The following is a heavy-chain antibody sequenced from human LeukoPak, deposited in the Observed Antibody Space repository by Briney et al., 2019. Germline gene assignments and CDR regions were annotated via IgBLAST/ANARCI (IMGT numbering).Heavy chain of an antibody. J-gene: IGHJ4*02. Sequence: GASVKVSCKVSGYTLTELSMHWVRQAPGKGLEWMGGFDPEDGETIYAQKFQGRVTITRDTSASTAYMELSSLRSEDTAVYYCARVGAAAGPYYFDYWGQGTLVTVSS. V-gene: IGHV1-24*01. CDR3: ARVGAAAGPYYFDY. CDR1: GYTLTELS. D-gene: IGHD6-13*01. CDR2: FDPEDGET.